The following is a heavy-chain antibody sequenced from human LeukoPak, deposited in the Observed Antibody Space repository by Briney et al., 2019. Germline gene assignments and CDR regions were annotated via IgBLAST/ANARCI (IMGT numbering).Heavy chain of an antibody. D-gene: IGHD3-3*01. J-gene: IGHJ6*03. CDR3: ARHGDFWSDDYYYYMDV. CDR1: GGSFSGYY. V-gene: IGHV4-34*01. CDR2: INHSGST. Sequence: SETLSLTCAVYGGSFSGYYWSWIRQPPGKGLEWIGEINHSGSTNYNPSLKSRVTISVDTSKNQFSLKLSSVTAADTDVYYCARHGDFWSDDYYYYMDVWGKGTTVTVSS.